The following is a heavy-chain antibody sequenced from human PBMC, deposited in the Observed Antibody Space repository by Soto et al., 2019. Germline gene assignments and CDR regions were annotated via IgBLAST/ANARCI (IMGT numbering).Heavy chain of an antibody. V-gene: IGHV5-51*01. CDR3: ARGCKVAGDAFDI. Sequence: RESLKISCKGSGYNFAVYWIGWVRQMPGKGLEWMGMIYPGDSDTRYSPSFQGQVTISVDKSISTAYLQWSSLKASDTAMYYCARGCKVAGDAFDIWGQGTMVTVS. D-gene: IGHD2-15*01. CDR2: IYPGDSDT. CDR1: GYNFAVYW. J-gene: IGHJ3*02.